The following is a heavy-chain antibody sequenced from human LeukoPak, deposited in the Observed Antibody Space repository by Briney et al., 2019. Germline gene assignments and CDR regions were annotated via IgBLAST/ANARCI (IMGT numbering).Heavy chain of an antibody. CDR2: INPNSGGT. J-gene: IGHJ4*02. D-gene: IGHD3-22*01. V-gene: IGHV1-2*02. CDR3: AGYYYDSSGYYGFDY. CDR1: GYTFTGYY. Sequence: ASVKVSCKASGYTFTGYYMHWVRQAPGQGLEWMGWINPNSGGTNYAQKFQGRVTMTRDTSISTAYMEPSRLRSDDTAVYYCAGYYYDSSGYYGFDYWGQGTLVTVSS.